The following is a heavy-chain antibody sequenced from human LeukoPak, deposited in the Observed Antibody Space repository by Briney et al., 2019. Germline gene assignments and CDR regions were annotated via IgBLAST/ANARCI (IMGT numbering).Heavy chain of an antibody. CDR3: TRGDRGYAESLY. V-gene: IGHV3-33*01. CDR2: IWYDGSNK. CDR1: GFTFSNYG. D-gene: IGHD5-12*01. Sequence: RGSLRLSCAASGFTFSNYGMHWVSQAPGNGLEWVAVIWYDGSNKYYADSVKGRFTISRDNSKNTLYLQMNSLRAEDTAVYYCTRGDRGYAESLYWGRGTRVTVSS. J-gene: IGHJ4*02.